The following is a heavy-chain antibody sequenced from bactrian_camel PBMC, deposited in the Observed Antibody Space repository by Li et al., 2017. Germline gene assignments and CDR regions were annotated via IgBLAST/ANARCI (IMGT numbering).Heavy chain of an antibody. V-gene: IGHV3S1*01. J-gene: IGHJ6*01. CDR1: GPNYRRNC. CDR3: ATGIWTMFP. D-gene: IGHD4*01. CDR2: FNSGGGTT. Sequence: QVQLVESGGGSVQAEGSLRLSCAVSGPNYRRNCMAWFRQAPGEGREGIVQFNSGGGTTYYADSVKGRFTISRDNAKSTLHLQMNSLKSEDTALYYCATGIWTMFPWGQGTQVTVS.